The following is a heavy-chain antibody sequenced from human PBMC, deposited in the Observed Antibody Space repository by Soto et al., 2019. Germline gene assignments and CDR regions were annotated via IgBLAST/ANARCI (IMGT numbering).Heavy chain of an antibody. J-gene: IGHJ4*02. D-gene: IGHD6-13*01. CDR2: IYYRGST. CDR1: CGSISSGGYS. CDR3: ARGRIASSPLPLDY. Sequence: QVHLQESGPRLVKPSQTLSLPCTVSCGSISSGGYSWSCIRQHPGKCLEWIGYIYYRGSTYYKPSLNSRVTISVDTSKNQFSLNLSSVTAADTAVYYCARGRIASSPLPLDYWGQGTLVTVSS. V-gene: IGHV4-31*03.